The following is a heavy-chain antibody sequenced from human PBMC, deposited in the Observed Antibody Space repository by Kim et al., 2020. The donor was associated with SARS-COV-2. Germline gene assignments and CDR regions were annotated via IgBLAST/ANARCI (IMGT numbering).Heavy chain of an antibody. CDR3: ARVGTTGFDS. J-gene: IGHJ4*02. Sequence: NTTYADSVKGRFTVSRDNAKNMLFLEMNSLRAEDTAMYYCARVGTTGFDSWGQGTLVTVSS. D-gene: IGHD1-1*01. CDR2: NT. V-gene: IGHV3-74*03.